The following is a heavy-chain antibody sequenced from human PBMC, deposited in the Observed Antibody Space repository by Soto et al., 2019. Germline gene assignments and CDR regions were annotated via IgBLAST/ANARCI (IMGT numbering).Heavy chain of an antibody. CDR2: INPNSGGT. D-gene: IGHD6-6*01. J-gene: IGHJ6*02. V-gene: IGHV1-2*02. CDR1: GYTFTGYY. CDR3: ARDTSQQLGDYYYYGMDV. Sequence: ASVKVSCKASGYTFTGYYMHWVRQAPGQGLEWMGWINPNSGGTNYAQKFQGRVTMTRDTSISTAYMELSRLRSDDTAVYYCARDTSQQLGDYYYYGMDVSGQGPTVTVSS.